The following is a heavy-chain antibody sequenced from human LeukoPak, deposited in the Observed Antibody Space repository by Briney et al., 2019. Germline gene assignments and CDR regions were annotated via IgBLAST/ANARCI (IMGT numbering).Heavy chain of an antibody. CDR1: GFTFSTYA. CDR2: ISSSSSYV. J-gene: IGHJ6*02. V-gene: IGHV3-21*01. Sequence: GGSLRLSCAASGFTFSTYAMSWVRQAPGKGLEWVSSISSSSSYVYYADSVKGRFTISRDNAKNSLYLQMNSLRAEDTAVYYCARGDGYCSGGSCYGVYYGMDVWGQGTTVTVSS. CDR3: ARGDGYCSGGSCYGVYYGMDV. D-gene: IGHD2-15*01.